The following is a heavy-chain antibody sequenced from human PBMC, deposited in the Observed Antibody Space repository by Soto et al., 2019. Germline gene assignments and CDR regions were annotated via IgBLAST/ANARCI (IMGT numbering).Heavy chain of an antibody. CDR1: GGSISSSNW. V-gene: IGHV4-4*02. D-gene: IGHD4-17*01. Sequence: SETLSLTCAVSGGSISSSNWWSWVRQPPGKGLEWIGEIYHSGSTNYNPSLKSRVTISVDKSKNQFSLKLSSVTTAATAAYYFARDKSRYTVTTSFYYYGMDDWGQGTTVTVSS. CDR2: IYHSGST. CDR3: ARDKSRYTVTTSFYYYGMDD. J-gene: IGHJ6*02.